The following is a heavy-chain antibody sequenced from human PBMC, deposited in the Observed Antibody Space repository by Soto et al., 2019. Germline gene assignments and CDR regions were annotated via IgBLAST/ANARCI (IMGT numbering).Heavy chain of an antibody. CDR3: AREGKATVTSFDY. J-gene: IGHJ4*02. CDR2: IIAANGNT. Sequence: QVPLVQSGAEVKKPGASVKVSCRASEYTFINYTFHWVRQAPGQRLEWLGWIIAANGNTKYSQSFQGRVTITRDTSASTAYMELSSLRSEDTAVYYCAREGKATVTSFDYWGQGTLVTVSS. D-gene: IGHD4-17*01. CDR1: EYTFINYT. V-gene: IGHV1-3*01.